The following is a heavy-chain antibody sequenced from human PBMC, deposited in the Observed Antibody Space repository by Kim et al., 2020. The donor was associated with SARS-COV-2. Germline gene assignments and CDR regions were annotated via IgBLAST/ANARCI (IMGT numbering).Heavy chain of an antibody. J-gene: IGHJ4*02. Sequence: SGKGRFTVSRDKSKNTLYLQMNSRRAEDTAVYYCAHEEPRKIAAAGTGYWGQGTLVTVSS. CDR3: AHEEPRKIAAAGTGY. D-gene: IGHD6-13*01. V-gene: IGHV3-23*01.